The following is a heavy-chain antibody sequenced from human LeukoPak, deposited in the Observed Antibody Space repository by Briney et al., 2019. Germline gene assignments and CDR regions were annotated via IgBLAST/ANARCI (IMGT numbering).Heavy chain of an antibody. CDR3: VRDLFGGSSSGFDY. J-gene: IGHJ4*02. V-gene: IGHV1-69*05. CDR1: GGTFSSYA. CDR2: IIPIFGTA. Sequence: GSSVKVSCKASGGTFSSYAISWVRQAPGQGLEWMGRIIPIFGTANYAQKFQGRVTITTDESTSTAYMELSSLRSEDTAVYYCVRDLFGGSSSGFDYWGQGTLVTVSS. D-gene: IGHD6-6*01.